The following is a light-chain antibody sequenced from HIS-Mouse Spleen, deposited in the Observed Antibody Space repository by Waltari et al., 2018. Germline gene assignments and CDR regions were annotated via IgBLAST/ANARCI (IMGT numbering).Light chain of an antibody. V-gene: IGLV2-8*01. J-gene: IGLJ1*01. CDR1: SSDVGRYTY. CDR3: SSYAGSNNYV. Sequence: QSALTQPPSASGSPGQSVTISCTGTSSDVGRYTYVSWYQQHPGKAPKLTIYEVSKRPSGVPDRFSGSKSGNTASLTVSGLQAEDEADYYCSSYAGSNNYVFGTGTKVTVL. CDR2: EVS.